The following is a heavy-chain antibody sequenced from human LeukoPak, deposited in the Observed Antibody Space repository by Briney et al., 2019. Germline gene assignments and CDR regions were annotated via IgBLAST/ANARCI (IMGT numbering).Heavy chain of an antibody. CDR3: ARGLVAAGYFDL. Sequence: PAGSLRRSCAASGFTVSSNYMSWVRQAPGKGLEWVSVIYSGGDTYYADSVKGRFTISRDNSKNTLYLQMNSLRAEDTAVYYCARGLVAAGYFDLWGRGTLVTVSS. D-gene: IGHD2-2*01. CDR2: IYSGGDT. J-gene: IGHJ2*01. V-gene: IGHV3-53*01. CDR1: GFTVSSNY.